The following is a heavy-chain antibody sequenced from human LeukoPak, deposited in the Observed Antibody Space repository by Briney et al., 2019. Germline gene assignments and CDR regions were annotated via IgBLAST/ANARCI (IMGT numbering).Heavy chain of an antibody. D-gene: IGHD4-17*01. CDR1: GFTVSSNY. CDR2: IYSGGST. CDR3: ARGGGDYGDYVCEDVVCWFDP. V-gene: IGHV3-66*01. Sequence: GGSLRLSCAASGFTVSSNYMSWVRQAPGEGLEWVSVIYSGGSTYYADSVKGRFTISRDNSKNTLYLQMNSLRAEDTAVYYCARGGGDYGDYVCEDVVCWFDPWGQGTLVTVSS. J-gene: IGHJ5*02.